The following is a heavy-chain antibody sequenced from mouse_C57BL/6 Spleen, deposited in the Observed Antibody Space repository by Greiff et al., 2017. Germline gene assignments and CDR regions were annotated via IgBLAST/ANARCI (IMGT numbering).Heavy chain of an antibody. Sequence: QVQLQQPGAELVMPGASVKLSCKASGYTFTSYWMHWVKQRPGQGLEWIGEIDPSDSYTNYNQKFKGKSTLTVDKSSSTAYMQLSSLTSEDSSVYYCARRITSLGFDDWGQGTTRTVSS. V-gene: IGHV1-69*01. D-gene: IGHD1-1*01. CDR2: IDPSDSYT. CDR3: ARRITSLGFDD. J-gene: IGHJ2*01. CDR1: GYTFTSYW.